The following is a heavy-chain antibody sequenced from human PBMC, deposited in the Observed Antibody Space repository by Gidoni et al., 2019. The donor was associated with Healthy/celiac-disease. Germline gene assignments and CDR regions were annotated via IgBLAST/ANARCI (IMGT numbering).Heavy chain of an antibody. V-gene: IGHV3-7*03. Sequence: PASGFTFSSYWMSWVRQAPGKGLEWVANIKQDGSEKYYVDSVKGRFTISRDNAKNSLYLQMNSLRAEDTAVYYCARFRVASVPGGLHAFDIWGQGTMVTVSS. CDR3: ARFRVASVPGGLHAFDI. D-gene: IGHD3-10*02. CDR2: IKQDGSEK. J-gene: IGHJ3*02. CDR1: GFTFSSYW.